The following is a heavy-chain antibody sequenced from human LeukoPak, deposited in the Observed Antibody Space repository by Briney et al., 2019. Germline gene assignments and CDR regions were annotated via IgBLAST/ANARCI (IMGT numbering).Heavy chain of an antibody. J-gene: IGHJ5*02. CDR2: IYYSGST. D-gene: IGHD3-22*01. V-gene: IGHV4-39*07. Sequence: SETLSLTCTVSGGSISSSSYYWGWIRQPPWKGLEWIGSIYYSGSTYYNPSLKSRVTISVDTSKNQFSLKLSSVTAADTAVYYCARDYYDSRTSWGQGTLVTVSS. CDR3: ARDYYDSRTS. CDR1: GGSISSSSYY.